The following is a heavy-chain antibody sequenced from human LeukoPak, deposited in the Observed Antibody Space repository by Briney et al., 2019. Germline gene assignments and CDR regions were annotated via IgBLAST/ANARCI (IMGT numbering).Heavy chain of an antibody. CDR3: ARDGLTVAGTEFDY. CDR1: GFTFRAYR. V-gene: IGHV3-48*02. J-gene: IGHJ4*02. CDR2: ISGGSASI. D-gene: IGHD6-19*01. Sequence: PGGSLRLSCAASGFTFRAYRMYWARQAPGRGLEWVSDISGGSASIFYADSVKGRFTISRDNAKNSLYLQMNSLRDEDTAVYYCARDGLTVAGTEFDYWGQGTLVTVSS.